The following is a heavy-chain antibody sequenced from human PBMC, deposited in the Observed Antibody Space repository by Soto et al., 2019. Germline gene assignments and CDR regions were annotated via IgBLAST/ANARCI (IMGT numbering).Heavy chain of an antibody. J-gene: IGHJ2*01. V-gene: IGHV4-39*01. D-gene: IGHD6-13*01. Sequence: SETLSLTCTVSGGSISSSSYYWGWIRQPPGQGLEWIGSIYYSCSTYYNPSLKSRVTISVDTSKNQFSLKLSSVTAADTAVYYCARRLSAAGKGWYFDLWGRGTLVTVSS. CDR1: GGSISSSSYY. CDR3: ARRLSAAGKGWYFDL. CDR2: IYYSCST.